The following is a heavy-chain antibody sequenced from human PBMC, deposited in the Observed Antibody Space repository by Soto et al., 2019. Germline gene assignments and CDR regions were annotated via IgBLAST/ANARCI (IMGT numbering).Heavy chain of an antibody. J-gene: IGHJ4*02. V-gene: IGHV4-34*01. Sequence: SETLSLTCAVYGGSFSGYYWSWIRQPPGKGLEWIGEINHSGSTNYNPSLKSRVTISVDTSKNQFSLKLSSVTAADTAVYYCARHSSSWYEYWGQGTLVTVSS. CDR3: ARHSSSWYEY. CDR2: INHSGST. CDR1: GGSFSGYY. D-gene: IGHD6-13*01.